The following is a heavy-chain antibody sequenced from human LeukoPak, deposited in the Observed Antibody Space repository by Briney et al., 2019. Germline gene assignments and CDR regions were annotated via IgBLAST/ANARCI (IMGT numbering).Heavy chain of an antibody. CDR1: GGSISSSSYY. J-gene: IGHJ6*02. CDR3: ARNSGWGYGMDV. CDR2: IYYSGST. Sequence: PSETLSLTCTVSGGSISSSSYYWGWIRQPPGKGLEWIGSIYYSGSTYYNPSLKSRVTISVDTSKNQFSLKLSSVTAADTAVYYCARNSGWGYGMDVWGQGTTVTVSS. V-gene: IGHV4-39*07. D-gene: IGHD6-19*01.